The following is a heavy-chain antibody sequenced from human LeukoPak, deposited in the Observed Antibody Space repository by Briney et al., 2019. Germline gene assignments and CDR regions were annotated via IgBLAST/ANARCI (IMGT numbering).Heavy chain of an antibody. CDR2: IYISGNT. Sequence: SETLSLTCTVSGDSISSYSWSWIRQPPGKGLEWIAYIYISGNTDSHPSLKSRVTISVDSSRNQFSLRLSSVTAADTAVYYRARRRGDMTTIPDYHYYYMDVWGKGTTVTVSS. CDR3: ARRRGDMTTIPDYHYYYMDV. D-gene: IGHD5-24*01. J-gene: IGHJ6*03. V-gene: IGHV4-4*09. CDR1: GDSISSYS.